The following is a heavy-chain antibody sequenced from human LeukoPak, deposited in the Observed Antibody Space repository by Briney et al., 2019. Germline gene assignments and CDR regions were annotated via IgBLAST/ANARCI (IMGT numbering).Heavy chain of an antibody. V-gene: IGHV1-2*02. J-gene: IGHJ6*03. Sequence: ASVKVSCKASGHTFTVYYIHWVRQAPGQGLEWMGWITLNSGDTKYAQKFQGRVTITADKSTSTAYMELSSLRSEDTAVYYCARVGHYYYMDVWGRGTTVTVSS. CDR2: ITLNSGDT. CDR3: ARVGHYYYMDV. CDR1: GHTFTVYY.